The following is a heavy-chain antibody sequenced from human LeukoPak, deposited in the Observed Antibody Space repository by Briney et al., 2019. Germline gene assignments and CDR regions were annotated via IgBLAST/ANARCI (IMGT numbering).Heavy chain of an antibody. V-gene: IGHV3-7*01. CDR3: ARGNWIYQGL. CDR1: GFTFSSFW. D-gene: IGHD1-7*01. J-gene: IGHJ4*02. Sequence: GGSLRLSCAASGFTFSSFWVSWVRQAPGKGLEWVASIKEDGSEKYYVDSVKGRLTISRDNAKNSLYLQMNSLRAEDTAVYYCARGNWIYQGLWGQGTLVTVSS. CDR2: IKEDGSEK.